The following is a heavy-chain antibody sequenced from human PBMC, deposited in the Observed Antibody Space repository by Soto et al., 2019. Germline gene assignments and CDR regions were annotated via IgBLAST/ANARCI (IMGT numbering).Heavy chain of an antibody. CDR2: IYHRGAT. CDR1: GYSINRGYY. CDR3: ARYQYDSRGHDDAH. J-gene: IGHJ4*02. Sequence: PSETLSLTCSVSGYSINRGYYWGWIRQAPGKGLEWIGSIYHRGATYYAPSLKARAAISLDTSNNHLPLRLTSVTVADTAIYYCARYQYDSRGHDDAHWGQGTLVTVSS. V-gene: IGHV4-38-2*01. D-gene: IGHD3-22*01.